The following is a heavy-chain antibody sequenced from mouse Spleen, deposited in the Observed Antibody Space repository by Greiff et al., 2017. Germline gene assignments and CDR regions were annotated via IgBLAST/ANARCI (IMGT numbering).Heavy chain of an antibody. J-gene: IGHJ1*01. V-gene: IGHV1-50*01. CDR3: ARGELGWYFDV. Sequence: VQLQQPGAELVKPGASVKLSCKASGYTFTSYWMQWVKQRPGQGLEWIGEIDPSDSYTNYNQKFKDKATLTADKSSSTAYMQLSSLTSEDSAVYYCARGELGWYFDVWGAGTTVTVSS. D-gene: IGHD4-1*01. CDR2: IDPSDSYT. CDR1: GYTFTSYW.